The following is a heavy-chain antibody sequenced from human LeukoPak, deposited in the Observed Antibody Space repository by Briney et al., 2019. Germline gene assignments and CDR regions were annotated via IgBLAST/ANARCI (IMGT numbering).Heavy chain of an antibody. V-gene: IGHV3-49*04. CDR3: ARDPYVAHFDY. D-gene: IGHD3-10*02. CDR1: GFTFGDYA. J-gene: IGHJ4*02. Sequence: GGSLRLSCTASGFTFGDYAMSWVRQAPGKGLEWVGFIRSKAYGGTTEYAASVKGRLTISRDNAKNSLSLQMHSLRAEDTAVYYCARDPYVAHFDYWGQGALVTVSS. CDR2: IRSKAYGGTT.